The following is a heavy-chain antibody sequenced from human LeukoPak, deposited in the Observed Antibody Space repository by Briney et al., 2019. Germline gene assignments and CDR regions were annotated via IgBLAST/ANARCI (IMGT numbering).Heavy chain of an antibody. Sequence: PSETLSLTCTVSGGSISSSSYYWGWIRQPPGKGLEWIGSIYYSGSTYYNPSLKSRVTISVDTSKNQFSLKLSSVTAADTAVYYCARHATGSGYFLRKYYFDYWGQGTLVTVSS. D-gene: IGHD3-10*01. CDR3: ARHATGSGYFLRKYYFDY. J-gene: IGHJ4*02. V-gene: IGHV4-39*01. CDR1: GGSISSSSYY. CDR2: IYYSGST.